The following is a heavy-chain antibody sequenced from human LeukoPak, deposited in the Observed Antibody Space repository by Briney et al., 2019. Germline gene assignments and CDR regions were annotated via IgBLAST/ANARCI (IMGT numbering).Heavy chain of an antibody. V-gene: IGHV3-23*01. CDR2: ISGSGGST. CDR3: TKGTIWLPFDY. CDR1: EFTFSNYA. Sequence: PGGSLRLSCAASEFTFSNYAMSWARQAPGKGLEWVSAISGSGGSTYYADSVKGRFTISRDNSKNTLYPQMNSLRAEDTAVYYCTKGTIWLPFDYWGQGTLVTVSS. J-gene: IGHJ4*02. D-gene: IGHD5-18*01.